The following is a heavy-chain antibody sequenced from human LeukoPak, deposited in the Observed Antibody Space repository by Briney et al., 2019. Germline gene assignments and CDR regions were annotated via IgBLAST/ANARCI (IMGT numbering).Heavy chain of an antibody. D-gene: IGHD2-2*01. V-gene: IGHV3-11*01. CDR3: AREASCSSTTCYFDY. CDR1: GFNFSDFY. Sequence: GGSLRLSCAASGFNFSDFYMSWIRQAPGKGLEWLSSISLSRSTITYAASVKGRVTVSRDNAKTSLFLQMNSLRADDTAVYYCAREASCSSTTCYFDYWGQGTLVTVSS. CDR2: ISLSRSTI. J-gene: IGHJ4*03.